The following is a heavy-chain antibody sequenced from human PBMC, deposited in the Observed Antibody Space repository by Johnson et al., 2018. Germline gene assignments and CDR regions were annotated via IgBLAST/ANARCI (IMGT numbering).Heavy chain of an antibody. CDR3: ARIPGVAADGEYFQH. V-gene: IGHV3-23*01. Sequence: VQAGGSLRLSCAASGFTFSSYAMSWLRQAPGKGLQWVSSISYSAGSTYYADSVKGRFTISRDNSKNTLYLQMNSLRAEDAAVYYCARIPGVAADGEYFQHWGQGTLGTVSS. CDR1: GFTFSSYA. D-gene: IGHD6-19*01. J-gene: IGHJ1*01. CDR2: ISYSAGST.